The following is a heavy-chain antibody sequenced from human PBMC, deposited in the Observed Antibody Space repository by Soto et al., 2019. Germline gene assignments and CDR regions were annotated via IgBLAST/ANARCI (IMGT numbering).Heavy chain of an antibody. CDR2: IHYSGST. D-gene: IGHD3-10*01. J-gene: IGHJ4*02. Sequence: SETLSLTCTVSGGSISSSSYYWGWIRQPPGKGLEWIGSIHYSGSTYYNPSLKSRVTISVDTSKNQFSLKLSSVTAADTAVYYCARDKSITMVPDYWGQGTLVTVSS. CDR3: ARDKSITMVPDY. V-gene: IGHV4-39*02. CDR1: GGSISSSSYY.